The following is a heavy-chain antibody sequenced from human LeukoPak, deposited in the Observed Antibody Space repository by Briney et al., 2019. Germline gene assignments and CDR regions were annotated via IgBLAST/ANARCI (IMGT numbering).Heavy chain of an antibody. CDR1: GFTFSYYG. V-gene: IGHV3-23*01. CDR2: FGHNGDIT. CDR3: AKQAGWGAYFSFLPFNF. J-gene: IGHJ4*02. D-gene: IGHD3-3*01. Sequence: GGSLRLSCAASGFTFSYYGLSWVRQAPGKGLEWVSGFGHNGDITYSDSVKGRFTISRDNSKNTLFLQMNSLRADDTAVYFCAKQAGWGAYFSFLPFNFWGRGTLVTVSS.